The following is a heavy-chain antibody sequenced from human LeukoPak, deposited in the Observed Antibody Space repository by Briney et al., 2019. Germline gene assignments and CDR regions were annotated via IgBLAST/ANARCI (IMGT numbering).Heavy chain of an antibody. Sequence: SETLSLTCTVSGGSISSYYWSWIRQPPGKGLEWIGYIYYSGSTNYNPSLKSRVTISVDTSKNQFSLKLSSVTAADAAVYYCARLFKLTNWCDPWGQGTLVTVSS. CDR2: IYYSGST. J-gene: IGHJ5*02. CDR3: ARLFKLTNWCDP. V-gene: IGHV4-59*08. D-gene: IGHD3-10*02. CDR1: GGSISSYY.